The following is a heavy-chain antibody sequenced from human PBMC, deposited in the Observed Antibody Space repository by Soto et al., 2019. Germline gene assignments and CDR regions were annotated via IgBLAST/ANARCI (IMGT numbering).Heavy chain of an antibody. J-gene: IGHJ4*02. Sequence: QITLKESGPALVKPTQTLTLTCTFSGFSLTTSGVGVGWIRQPPGKAPEWLALIYWDDDKRYKSSLETRITITKDTFKNQVVLTMTNMDPVDTATYYCAHRLLNTFLGFVTKTSIYVDYWGQGIPVSVSS. CDR3: AHRLLNTFLGFVTKTSIYVDY. V-gene: IGHV2-5*02. D-gene: IGHD3-16*01. CDR1: GFSLTTSGVG. CDR2: IYWDDDK.